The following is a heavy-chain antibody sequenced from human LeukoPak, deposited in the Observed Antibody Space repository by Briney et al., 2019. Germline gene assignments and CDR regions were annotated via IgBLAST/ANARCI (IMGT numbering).Heavy chain of an antibody. D-gene: IGHD3/OR15-3a*01. V-gene: IGHV4-38-2*02. J-gene: IGHJ4*02. CDR2: MYHSGST. Sequence: SETLSLTCTVSGYSISSGYYWGWIRQPPGKGLEWIGSMYHSGSTYYNPSLKSRVTISVDTSKSQFSLKLSSVTAADTAVYYCARQTGSGLFILPGGQGTLVTVSS. CDR1: GYSISSGYY. CDR3: ARQTGSGLFILP.